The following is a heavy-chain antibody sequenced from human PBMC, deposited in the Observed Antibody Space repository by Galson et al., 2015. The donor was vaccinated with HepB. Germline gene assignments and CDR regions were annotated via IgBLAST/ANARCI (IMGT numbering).Heavy chain of an antibody. Sequence: QSGAEVKKPGESLKISCKGSGYSFTSYWIGWVRQMPGKGLEWMGIIYPGDSDTRYSPSFQGQVTISADKSISTAYLQWSSLKASDTAMYYCARPVFYGDYGINWYFDLWGRGTLVTVSS. CDR3: ARPVFYGDYGINWYFDL. CDR1: GYSFTSYW. D-gene: IGHD4-17*01. CDR2: IYPGDSDT. J-gene: IGHJ2*01. V-gene: IGHV5-51*01.